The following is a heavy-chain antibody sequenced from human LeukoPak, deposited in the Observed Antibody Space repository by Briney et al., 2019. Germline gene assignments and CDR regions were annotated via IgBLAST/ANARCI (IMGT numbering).Heavy chain of an antibody. CDR1: GFIFSDYY. CDR2: ISSSGSTI. Sequence: PGGSLRLSSAASGFIFSDYYMNWIRQAPGKGLEWVSYISSSGSTIYYADSVKGRFTISRDNAKNSLSLQMNSLRAEDTAVYYCARVFLPYYYHGLDVWGQGTTVTVSS. J-gene: IGHJ6*02. CDR3: ARVFLPYYYHGLDV. V-gene: IGHV3-11*01.